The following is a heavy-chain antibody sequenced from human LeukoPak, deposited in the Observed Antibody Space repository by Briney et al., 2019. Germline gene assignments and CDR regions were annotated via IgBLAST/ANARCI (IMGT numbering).Heavy chain of an antibody. V-gene: IGHV3-7*01. D-gene: IGHD3-3*01. CDR1: GFTFSSYW. J-gene: IGHJ6*03. Sequence: PGGSLRLSRAASGFTFSSYWMSWVRQAPGKGLEWVANIKQDGSEKYYVDSVKGRFTISRDNAKNSLYLQMNSLRAEDTAVYYCARNRSYYDFWSGYWLYYYYYYMDVWGKGTTVTVSS. CDR3: ARNRSYYDFWSGYWLYYYYYYMDV. CDR2: IKQDGSEK.